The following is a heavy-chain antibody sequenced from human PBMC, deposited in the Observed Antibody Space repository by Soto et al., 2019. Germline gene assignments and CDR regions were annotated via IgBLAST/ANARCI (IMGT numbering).Heavy chain of an antibody. CDR2: IYKSEST. J-gene: IGHJ4*02. CDR3: VTGAGWLPDY. CDR1: GDSISSFY. D-gene: IGHD5-12*01. V-gene: IGHV4-59*01. Sequence: PSETLSLTCTVSGDSISSFYFNWVRQSPGKGLEWIGYIYKSESTKYNPSLQSRVTISADTSKNQFSLRLTSVTVADTAVYYCVTGAGWLPDYWGQGTLVTVYS.